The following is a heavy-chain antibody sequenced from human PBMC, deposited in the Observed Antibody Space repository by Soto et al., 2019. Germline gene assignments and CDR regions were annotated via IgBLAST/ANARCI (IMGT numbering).Heavy chain of an antibody. J-gene: IGHJ6*02. CDR2: IDPSDSYT. CDR3: ARHASITMIVVVPAAYYYYGLDV. Sequence: ESLKISCKGSGYSFTSYWISWVRQMPGKGLEWMGRIDPSDSYTNYSPSFQGHVTISADKSISTACLQWSSLKASDTAMYYRARHASITMIVVVPAAYYYYGLDVWGQGTTVTSP. V-gene: IGHV5-10-1*01. D-gene: IGHD3-22*01. CDR1: GYSFTSYW.